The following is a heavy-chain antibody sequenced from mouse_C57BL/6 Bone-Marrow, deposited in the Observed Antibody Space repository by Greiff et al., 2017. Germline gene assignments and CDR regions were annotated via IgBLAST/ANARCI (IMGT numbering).Heavy chain of an antibody. CDR2: IYPRSGNT. J-gene: IGHJ1*03. D-gene: IGHD2-4*01. CDR1: GYTFTSYG. CDR3: ARSIYYDYDGDWYFDV. V-gene: IGHV1-81*01. Sequence: VQLQQSGAELARPGASVKLSCKASGYTFTSYGISWVKQRTGQGLEWIGEIYPRSGNTYYNEKVKGKATLTADKSSSTAYMELRSLTSEDSAVYFCARSIYYDYDGDWYFDVWGTGTTVTVSS.